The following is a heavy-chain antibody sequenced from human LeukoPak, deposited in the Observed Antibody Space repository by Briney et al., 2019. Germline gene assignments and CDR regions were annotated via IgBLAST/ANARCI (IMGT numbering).Heavy chain of an antibody. J-gene: IGHJ5*02. D-gene: IGHD2-2*01. CDR3: ARTSTAVNRYCSSTSCYNWFDP. CDR2: INPNSGGT. V-gene: IGHV1-2*02. CDR1: GYTFTGYY. Sequence: GASVKVSCKASGYTFTGYYMHWVRQAPGQGLEWTGWINPNSGGTNYAQKFQGRVTMTRDTSISTAYMELSRLRSDDTAVYYCARTSTAVNRYCSSTSCYNWFDPWGQGTLVTVSS.